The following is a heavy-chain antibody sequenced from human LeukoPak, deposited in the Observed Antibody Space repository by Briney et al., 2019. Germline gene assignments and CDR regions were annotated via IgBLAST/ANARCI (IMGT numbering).Heavy chain of an antibody. V-gene: IGHV3-7*01. CDR3: ARGWNYAFRFDY. Sequence: PGGSVTLFCAASGFAFRDYWMTWLRQARGKGLEWVAHIKQEGSEKYYVDSIKGRFTISRDNAKNLVYLQMNSLRAEDTAVYYCARGWNYAFRFDYWGQGTLVTVSS. J-gene: IGHJ4*02. CDR2: IKQEGSEK. CDR1: GFAFRDYW. D-gene: IGHD1-7*01.